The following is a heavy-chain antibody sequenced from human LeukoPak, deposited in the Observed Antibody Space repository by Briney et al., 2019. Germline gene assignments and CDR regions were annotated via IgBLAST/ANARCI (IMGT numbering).Heavy chain of an antibody. J-gene: IGHJ4*02. Sequence: SQTLSLTCVISRDSVSSNIATWNWIRQSPSRALEWLGRTYYRSQWYYDYAVSVRSRITINPDTSKNQFSLQLSSVTPEDTAVYFCARERSSWYYLDYWGQGMLVTVSS. CDR1: RDSVSSNIAT. D-gene: IGHD6-13*01. V-gene: IGHV6-1*01. CDR2: TYYRSQWYY. CDR3: ARERSSWYYLDY.